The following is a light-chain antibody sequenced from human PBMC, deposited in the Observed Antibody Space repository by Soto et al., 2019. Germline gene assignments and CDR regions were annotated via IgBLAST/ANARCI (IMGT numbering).Light chain of an antibody. Sequence: DIQMTQSPSTLSASVGDIVTITCRASQSISSWLAWYQQKPGKAPELLIFDASSLESGVPSRFSGSGSGTECTLTITSLQPDDVATYYCQHYNSYSYTFGQGTRLEI. V-gene: IGKV1-5*01. CDR2: DAS. CDR3: QHYNSYSYT. CDR1: QSISSW. J-gene: IGKJ5*01.